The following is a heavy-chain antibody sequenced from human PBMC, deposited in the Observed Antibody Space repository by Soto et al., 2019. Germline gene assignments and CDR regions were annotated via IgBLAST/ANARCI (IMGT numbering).Heavy chain of an antibody. J-gene: IGHJ4*02. CDR1: GFSVISHS. CDR2: IHADGTT. Sequence: GGSLRLSCAASGFSVISHSMTWARQAPGKGLEWVSIIHADGTTYYADSVKGRFTISRDHSKNTLFLQMDSLRDEDTATYFCARDPPYGDYWGQGILVTVSS. D-gene: IGHD4-17*01. V-gene: IGHV3-53*01. CDR3: ARDPPYGDY.